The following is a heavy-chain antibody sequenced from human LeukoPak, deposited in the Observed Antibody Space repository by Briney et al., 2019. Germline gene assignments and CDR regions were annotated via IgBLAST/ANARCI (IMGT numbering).Heavy chain of an antibody. CDR1: GGTFSSYA. V-gene: IGHV1-69*13. CDR3: ARRTYPERLLVYYYYGMDV. J-gene: IGHJ6*02. D-gene: IGHD2-15*01. CDR2: IIPIFGTA. Sequence: SVKVSCKASGGTFSSYAISWVRQAPGQGLEWMGGIIPIFGTANYAQKFQGRVTITADESTSTAYMELSSLRPEDTAVYYCARRTYPERLLVYYYYGMDVWGQGTTVTVSS.